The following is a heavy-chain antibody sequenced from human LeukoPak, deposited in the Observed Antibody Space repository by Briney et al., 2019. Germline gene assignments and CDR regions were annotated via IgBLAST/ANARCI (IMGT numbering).Heavy chain of an antibody. CDR1: GFTFSSYG. V-gene: IGHV3-23*01. J-gene: IGHJ6*03. Sequence: PGGSLRLSCAASGFTFSSYGMSWVRQAPGKGLEWVSAISGSGGSTYYADSVKGRFTISRDNSKNTLYLQMNSLRAEDTAVYYCAKDGEQDPYYYYYYMDVWGKGTTVTISS. CDR2: ISGSGGST. CDR3: AKDGEQDPYYYYYYMDV.